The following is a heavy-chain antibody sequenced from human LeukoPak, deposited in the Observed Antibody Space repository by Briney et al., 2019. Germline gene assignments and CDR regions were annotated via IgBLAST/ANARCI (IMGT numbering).Heavy chain of an antibody. CDR1: GFTFSDYY. CDR2: ISSSGSTI. CDR3: ARVRGTSSGYAYWFGP. V-gene: IGHV3-11*01. D-gene: IGHD3-22*01. J-gene: IGHJ5*02. Sequence: GGSLRLSCAASGFTFSDYYMSWIRQAPGKGLEWVSYISSSGSTIYYADSVKGRFTISRDNAKNSLYLQMNSLRAEDTAVYYCARVRGTSSGYAYWFGPWGQGTLVTVSS.